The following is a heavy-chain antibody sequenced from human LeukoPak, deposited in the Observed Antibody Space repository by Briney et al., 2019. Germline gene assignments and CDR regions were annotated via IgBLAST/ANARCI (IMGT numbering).Heavy chain of an antibody. CDR3: AKWAVPAAIFYYYYYMDV. J-gene: IGHJ6*03. CDR1: GFTFSSYA. V-gene: IGHV3-23*01. Sequence: GGSLRLSCAASGFTFSSYAMSWVRQAPGKGLEWVSAISSSGGSTYYADSVKGRFTISRDNSKNTLYLQMNSLRAEDTAVYYCAKWAVPAAIFYYYYYMDVWGKGTTVTVSS. D-gene: IGHD2-2*01. CDR2: ISSSGGST.